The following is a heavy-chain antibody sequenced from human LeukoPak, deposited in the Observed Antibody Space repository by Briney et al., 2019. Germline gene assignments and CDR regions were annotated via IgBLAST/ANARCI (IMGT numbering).Heavy chain of an antibody. D-gene: IGHD2-2*01. CDR2: ISPSGGTS. Sequence: GGSLRLSCAASGFTFSNYAMSWGRQAPGKGLEWVSGISPSGGTSYYADSVKGRFTISRDNSKNTLYLQMNSLRAEDTAIYYCAKSGSTIWNYWGQGTLVTVSS. CDR1: GFTFSNYA. J-gene: IGHJ4*02. V-gene: IGHV3-23*01. CDR3: AKSGSTIWNY.